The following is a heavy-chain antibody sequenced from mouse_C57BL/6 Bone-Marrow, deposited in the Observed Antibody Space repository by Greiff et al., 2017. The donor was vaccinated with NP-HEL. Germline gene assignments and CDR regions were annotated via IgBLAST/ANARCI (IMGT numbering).Heavy chain of an antibody. J-gene: IGHJ2*01. CDR3: ARDTPFYGNFDY. CDR1: GFTFSSYA. V-gene: IGHV5-4*01. CDR2: ISDGGSYT. Sequence: EVHLVESGGGLVKPGGSLKLSCAASGFTFSSYAMSWVRQTPEKRLEWVATISDGGSYTYYPDNVKGRFTISRDNAKNNLYLQMSHLKSEDTAMYYCARDTPFYGNFDYWGQGTTLTVSS. D-gene: IGHD2-1*01.